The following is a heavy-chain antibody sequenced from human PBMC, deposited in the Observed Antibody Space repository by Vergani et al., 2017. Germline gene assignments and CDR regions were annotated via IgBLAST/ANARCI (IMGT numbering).Heavy chain of an antibody. V-gene: IGHV2-70*04. CDR2: IDWDDDK. D-gene: IGHD1-7*01. CDR1: GFSLSTSGMR. J-gene: IGHJ4*02. Sequence: QVTLKESGPALVKPTQTLTLTCTFSGFSLSTSGMRVSWIRQPPGKALEWLARIDWDDDKFYSTALKTRLTISKDTSKNQVVLTMTNMDPVDTATYYCARIHWNYGFDYWGQGTLVTVSS. CDR3: ARIHWNYGFDY.